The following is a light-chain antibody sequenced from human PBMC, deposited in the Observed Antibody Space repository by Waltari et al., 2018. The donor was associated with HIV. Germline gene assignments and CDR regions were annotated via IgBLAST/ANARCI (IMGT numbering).Light chain of an antibody. J-gene: IGLJ3*02. CDR1: SASIDGNY. CDR3: QSYDSNNQGV. CDR2: ENN. Sequence: NFMLTQPHSESESPGKTVIISCPGSSASIDGNYVQWFQQRPGSAPTTVIYENNQRPSGVPDRFSGSIDTSSNSASLTISGLKTDDEADYYCQSYDSNNQGVIGGGTKLTVL. V-gene: IGLV6-57*02.